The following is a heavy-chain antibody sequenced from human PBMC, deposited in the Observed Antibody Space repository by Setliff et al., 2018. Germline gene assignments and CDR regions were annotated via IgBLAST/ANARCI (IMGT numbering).Heavy chain of an antibody. V-gene: IGHV4-39*01. CDR3: ARHMTVSSFFDL. CDR2: MFYTGST. CDR1: GDSISSKPYF. Sequence: PSETLSLTCTVSGDSISSKPYFWAWIRQTPGQGLQWIGSMFYTGSTYYNPSLKSRVTISGDMSKNQFSLRLKSLTAADTAMFYCARHMTVSSFFDLWGQGTLVTVSS. J-gene: IGHJ5*02. D-gene: IGHD3-16*01.